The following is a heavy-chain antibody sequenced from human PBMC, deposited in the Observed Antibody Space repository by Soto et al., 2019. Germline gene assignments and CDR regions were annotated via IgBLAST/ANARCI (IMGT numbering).Heavy chain of an antibody. CDR2: ISYDGSNK. D-gene: IGHD5-12*01. V-gene: IGHV3-30*18. Sequence: PGGSLRLSCAASGFTFSSYGMHWVRQAPGKGLEWVAVISYDGSNKYYADSVKGRFTISRDNSKNTLYLQMNSLRAEDTAVYYCAKVGDGYNYGYYFDYWGQGTLVTVSS. J-gene: IGHJ4*02. CDR1: GFTFSSYG. CDR3: AKVGDGYNYGYYFDY.